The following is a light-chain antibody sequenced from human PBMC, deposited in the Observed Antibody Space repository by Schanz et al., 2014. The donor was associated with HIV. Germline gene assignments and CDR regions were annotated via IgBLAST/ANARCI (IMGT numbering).Light chain of an antibody. J-gene: IGKJ4*01. V-gene: IGKV3-20*01. Sequence: EIVLTQSPGTLSLSPGERATLSCRASQSVRSSYLAWYQQKPGQAPRLLIYGASSRATGISDRFSGSGSGTDFTLTISRLEPEDFAVYFCQYFGNSGGTFGGGTKVDI. CDR1: QSVRSSY. CDR2: GAS. CDR3: QYFGNSGGT.